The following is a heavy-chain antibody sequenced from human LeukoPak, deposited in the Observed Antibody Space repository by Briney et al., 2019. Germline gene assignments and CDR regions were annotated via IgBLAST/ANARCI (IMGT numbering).Heavy chain of an antibody. D-gene: IGHD3-10*01. V-gene: IGHV4-59*01. J-gene: IGHJ6*02. Sequence: SETLSLTCTVSGGSTSNYYWSWIRQPPGKGLEWIGNIYHSGRTNYNPSLKSRVTISIDTSNNQFSLNLRFVTAADTAVYYCARCTLATEDRGSGMDVWGQGTTVTVSS. CDR1: GGSTSNYY. CDR3: ARCTLATEDRGSGMDV. CDR2: IYHSGRT.